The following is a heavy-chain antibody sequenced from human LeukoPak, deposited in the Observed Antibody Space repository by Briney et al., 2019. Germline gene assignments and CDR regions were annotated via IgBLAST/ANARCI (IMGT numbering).Heavy chain of an antibody. CDR2: IYYSGST. D-gene: IGHD3-22*01. V-gene: IGHV4-59*01. CDR1: GGSISSYY. CDR3: ARSYYDSSGYYPLGDV. Sequence: PSETLSLTCTVSGGSISSYYWSWIRQPPGKGLEWIGYIYYSGSTNYNPSLKSRVTISVDTSKNQFSLKLSSVTAADTAVYYCARSYYDSSGYYPLGDVWAKGPRSPSPQ. J-gene: IGHJ6*04.